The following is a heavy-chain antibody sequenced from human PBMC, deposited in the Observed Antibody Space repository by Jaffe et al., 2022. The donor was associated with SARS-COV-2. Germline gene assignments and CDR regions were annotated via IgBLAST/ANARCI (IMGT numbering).Heavy chain of an antibody. CDR2: INPNSGGT. V-gene: IGHV1-2*02. CDR1: GYTFTGYY. D-gene: IGHD5-18*01. CDR3: ARGSYGYYYYYGMDV. Sequence: QVQLVQSGAEVKKPGASVKVSCKASGYTFTGYYMHWVRQAPGQGLEWMGWINPNSGGTNYAQKFQGRVTMTRDTSISTAYMELSRLRSDDTAVYYCARGSYGYYYYYGMDVWGQGTTVTVSS. J-gene: IGHJ6*02.